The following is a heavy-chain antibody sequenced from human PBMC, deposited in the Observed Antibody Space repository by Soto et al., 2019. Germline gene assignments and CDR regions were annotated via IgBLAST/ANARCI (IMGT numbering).Heavy chain of an antibody. CDR3: ARERAAPSWIDP. CDR1: GGSISSYY. V-gene: IGHV4-59*01. J-gene: IGHJ5*02. Sequence: SETLSLTCTVSGGSISSYYWSWIRQSPGKGLEWIGYIDYSGSANYNPSLKSRVTMSADTSKNQFSLRLSSMTAADTAVYYCARERAAPSWIDPWGRGTLVTVSS. CDR2: IDYSGSA. D-gene: IGHD6-6*01.